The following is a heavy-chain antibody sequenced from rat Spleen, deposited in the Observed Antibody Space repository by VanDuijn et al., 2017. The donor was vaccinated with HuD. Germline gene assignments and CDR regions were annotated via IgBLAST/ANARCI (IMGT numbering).Heavy chain of an antibody. CDR1: GFTFSDYY. CDR3: TRKGEL. V-gene: IGHV5-29*01. J-gene: IGHJ2*01. D-gene: IGHD5-1*01. CDR2: INYDGSNT. Sequence: EVQLVESDGGLVQPGRSLKLSCAASGFTFSDYYMAWVRQAPTKGLEWVATINYDGSNTYYRQSVKGRFTISRDNAKSTLYLRMDSLRSEDTATYYCTRKGELWGQGVMVTVSS.